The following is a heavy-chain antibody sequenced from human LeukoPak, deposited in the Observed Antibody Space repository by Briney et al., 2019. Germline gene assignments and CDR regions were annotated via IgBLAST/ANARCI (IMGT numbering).Heavy chain of an antibody. D-gene: IGHD4-23*01. J-gene: IGHJ4*02. Sequence: GGSLRLSCAASGFTFSSYAMSWVRQAPGKGLEWVSAISGSGGSTYYADSVKGRFTISRDNSKNTLYLQMNSLRAVDTAVYYCAKDRGYGGSAYFDYWGQGTLVTVSS. V-gene: IGHV3-23*01. CDR1: GFTFSSYA. CDR3: AKDRGYGGSAYFDY. CDR2: ISGSGGST.